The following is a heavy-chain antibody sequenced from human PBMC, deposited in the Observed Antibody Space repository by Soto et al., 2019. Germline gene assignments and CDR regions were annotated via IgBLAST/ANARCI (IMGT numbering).Heavy chain of an antibody. J-gene: IGHJ4*02. D-gene: IGHD6-13*01. V-gene: IGHV4-31*03. CDR2: IFYSGRT. Sequence: QVQLQASGPGLVKPSQTLSLICTVSGGSINSCGYYCNWLRQHPGKGPAWIGDIFYSGRTYANPSPRSRVTISAAPSENQFSLNLGSATAAATAGYFGARGYSQDGDSSSWVFDSWGQGTLVNISS. CDR3: ARGYSQDGDSSSWVFDS. CDR1: GGSINSCGYY.